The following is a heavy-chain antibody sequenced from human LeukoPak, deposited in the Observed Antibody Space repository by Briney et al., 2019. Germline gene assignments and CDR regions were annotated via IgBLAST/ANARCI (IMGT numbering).Heavy chain of an antibody. D-gene: IGHD5-24*01. J-gene: IGHJ4*02. Sequence: GGSLRLSCAASGFTVSSNYMNWVRQAPGEGLEWVSVIYGGGNIYYADSVKGRFTISRDNSKNTLYLQMNSLRAEDTAVYYCARGAGYNYPYYFDYWGQGTLVTVSS. CDR2: IYGGGNI. CDR1: GFTVSSNY. CDR3: ARGAGYNYPYYFDY. V-gene: IGHV3-53*01.